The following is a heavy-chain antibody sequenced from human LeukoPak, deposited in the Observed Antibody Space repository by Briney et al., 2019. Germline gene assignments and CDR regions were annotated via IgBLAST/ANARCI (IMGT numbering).Heavy chain of an antibody. J-gene: IGHJ6*03. CDR1: GGSISSSSYY. V-gene: IGHV4-39*01. CDR2: IYYSGST. Sequence: PSETLSLTCTVSGGSISSSSYYWGWIRQPPGKGREWIGSIYYSGSTYYNPSLKSRVTISVDTSKNQFSLKLSSVTAADTAVYYCARLRPVVPAAYAPYYYYYMDVWGKGTTVTVSS. CDR3: ARLRPVVPAAYAPYYYYYMDV. D-gene: IGHD2-2*01.